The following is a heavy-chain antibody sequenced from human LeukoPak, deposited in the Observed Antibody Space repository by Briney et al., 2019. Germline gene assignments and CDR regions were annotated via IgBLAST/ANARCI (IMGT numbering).Heavy chain of an antibody. J-gene: IGHJ6*03. V-gene: IGHV4-4*07. CDR1: GGSISSSY. D-gene: IGHD6-6*01. CDR3: ARLGYSSSSTGYYYYMDV. CDR2: IYTSGTT. Sequence: PSETLSLTCTVSGGSISSSYWSWIRQPAGKGLEWIGRIYTSGTTSYNPSLKSRVSISVDKSKNQLSLKVSSVTAAATAVYYCARLGYSSSSTGYYYYMDVWGKGTTVTVSS.